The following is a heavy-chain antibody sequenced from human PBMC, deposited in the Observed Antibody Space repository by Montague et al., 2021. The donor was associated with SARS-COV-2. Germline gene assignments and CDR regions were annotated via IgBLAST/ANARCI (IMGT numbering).Heavy chain of an antibody. V-gene: IGHV4-39*01. CDR2: IYYSRST. Sequence: SETLSLTCTVSGGPISSSSYYWGWIRQPPGKGLEWIGSIYYSRSTYYNPSLKSRVTISVDTSKNQFSLKLSSVTAADTAVYYCASPTYYYDSSGSDAFDIWGQGTMVTVSS. J-gene: IGHJ3*02. CDR3: ASPTYYYDSSGSDAFDI. D-gene: IGHD3-22*01. CDR1: GGPISSSSYY.